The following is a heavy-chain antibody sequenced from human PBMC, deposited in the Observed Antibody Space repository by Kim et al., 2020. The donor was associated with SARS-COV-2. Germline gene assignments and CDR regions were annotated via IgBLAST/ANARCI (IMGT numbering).Heavy chain of an antibody. D-gene: IGHD3-10*01. J-gene: IGHJ4*02. Sequence: YSPSFQGQVTFSADKSISTAYLQWSSLKASDTAIYYCARQRDGSGSLFDSWGQGTLVTVSS. CDR3: ARQRDGSGSLFDS. V-gene: IGHV5-51*01.